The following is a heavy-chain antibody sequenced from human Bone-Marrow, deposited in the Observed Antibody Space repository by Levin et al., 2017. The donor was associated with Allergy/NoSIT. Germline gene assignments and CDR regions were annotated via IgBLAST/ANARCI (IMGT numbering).Heavy chain of an antibody. V-gene: IGHV3-30*18. Sequence: QPGGSLRLSCAASGFTFSDYGMNWVRQTPGKGLEWVAVISYDGSHKFYVDSVKGRFTISRDNSKNTLYLETSSLRAEDTAVYYCAKDRDYDDSRGWPHGMDVWGQGTTVTVSS. CDR3: AKDRDYDDSRGWPHGMDV. D-gene: IGHD3-22*01. CDR1: GFTFSDYG. CDR2: ISYDGSHK. J-gene: IGHJ6*02.